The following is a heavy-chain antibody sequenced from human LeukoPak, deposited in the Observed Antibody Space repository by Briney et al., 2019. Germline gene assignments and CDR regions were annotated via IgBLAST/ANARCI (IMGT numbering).Heavy chain of an antibody. CDR3: ARVGSSSWYGSSAPVTFDY. CDR2: IYYSGST. Sequence: SETLSLTCTVSGGSISSSSYYWGWIRQPPGKGLEWIGSIYYSGSTNYNPSLKSRVTISVDTSKNQFSLKLSSVTAADTAVYYCARVGSSSWYGSSAPVTFDYWGQGTLVTVSS. V-gene: IGHV4-39*07. CDR1: GGSISSSSYY. D-gene: IGHD6-13*01. J-gene: IGHJ4*02.